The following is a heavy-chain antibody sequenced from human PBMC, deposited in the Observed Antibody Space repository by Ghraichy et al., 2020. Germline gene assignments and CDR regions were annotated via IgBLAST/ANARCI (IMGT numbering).Heavy chain of an antibody. D-gene: IGHD3-16*01. V-gene: IGHV4-34*01. CDR3: ARNRVWGGAISGY. J-gene: IGHJ4*02. CDR2: INHSGST. CDR1: GGSFSGYY. Sequence: SETLSLTCAVYGGSFSGYYWSWIRQPPGKGLEWIGEINHSGSTNYNPSLKSRVTISVDTSKNQFSLKLSSVTAADTAVYYCARNRVWGGAISGYWGQGTLVTVSS.